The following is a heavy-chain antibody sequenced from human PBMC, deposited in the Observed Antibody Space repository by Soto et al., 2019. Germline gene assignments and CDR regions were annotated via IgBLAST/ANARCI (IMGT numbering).Heavy chain of an antibody. CDR1: GFTFSAYT. CDR3: VRTQSSLVSWYYDYGGERIPVNVDS. D-gene: IGHD3-10*01. CDR2: ISNSSRYI. Sequence: GGSLRPSCAASGFTFSAYTMNWVRQAPGKGLEWVSSISNSSRYIYYADSVRGRFTISRDDASGSLYLQMNSLRAEDTAVYYCVRTQSSLVSWYYDYGGERIPVNVDS. V-gene: IGHV3-21*01. J-gene: IGHJ5*01.